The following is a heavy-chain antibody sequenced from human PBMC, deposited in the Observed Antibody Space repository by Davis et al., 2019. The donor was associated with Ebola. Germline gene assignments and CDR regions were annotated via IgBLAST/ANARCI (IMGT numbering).Heavy chain of an antibody. Sequence: GESLKISCAASGFTFSAHSMNWVRQAPGQGLEWVSFISSRSSYIYYADSLKGRFTISRDNAENSLYLQMNSLRVEDTAIYYCAKGRSAAGTPDSDYWGQGTLVTVSS. CDR2: ISSRSSYI. D-gene: IGHD6-13*01. CDR1: GFTFSAHS. J-gene: IGHJ4*02. CDR3: AKGRSAAGTPDSDY. V-gene: IGHV3-21*01.